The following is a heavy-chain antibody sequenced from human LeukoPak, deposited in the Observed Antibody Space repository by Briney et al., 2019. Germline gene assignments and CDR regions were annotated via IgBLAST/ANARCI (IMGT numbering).Heavy chain of an antibody. CDR1: GYSFSSYW. D-gene: IGHD5-24*01. CDR3: ARASRDGYNQNFDH. Sequence: GESLKISCKGLGYSFSSYWNAWVRQRPGKGLEWMGIIYPGGSETRYDTSFQGQVTISADRSTSTAYLQWSSLRASDTAMYYCARASRDGYNQNFDHWGQGTLVTVSS. V-gene: IGHV5-51*01. CDR2: IYPGGSET. J-gene: IGHJ4*02.